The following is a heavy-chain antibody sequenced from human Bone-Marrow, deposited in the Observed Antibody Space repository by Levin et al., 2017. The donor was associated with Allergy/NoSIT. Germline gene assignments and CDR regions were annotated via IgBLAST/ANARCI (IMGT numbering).Heavy chain of an antibody. J-gene: IGHJ3*02. Sequence: GESLKISCAASGFTFSDYYMSWIRQAPGKGLEWVSYISSSGSTIYYADSVKGRFTISRDNAKNSLYLQMNSLRAEDTAVYYCARDHTYCSAFDIWGQGTMVTVSS. V-gene: IGHV3-11*01. CDR2: ISSSGSTI. D-gene: IGHD2-15*01. CDR1: GFTFSDYY. CDR3: ARDHTYCSAFDI.